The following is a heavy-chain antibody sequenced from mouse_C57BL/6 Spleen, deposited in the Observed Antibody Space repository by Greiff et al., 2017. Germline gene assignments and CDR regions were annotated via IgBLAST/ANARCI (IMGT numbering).Heavy chain of an antibody. J-gene: IGHJ2*01. CDR3: TLFYYGILYYFDY. D-gene: IGHD2-1*01. V-gene: IGHV1-15*01. CDR1: GYTFTDYE. CDR2: IDPETGGT. Sequence: VQLQQSGAELVRPGASVTLSCKASGYTFTDYEMHWVKQTPVHGLEWIGAIDPETGGTASNQKFKGKAILTADKSSSTAYMELRSLTSEDSAVYYCTLFYYGILYYFDYWGQGTTLTVSS.